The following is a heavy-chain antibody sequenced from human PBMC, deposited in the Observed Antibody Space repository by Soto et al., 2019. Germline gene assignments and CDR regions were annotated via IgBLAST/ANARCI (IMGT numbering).Heavy chain of an antibody. CDR2: INPNSGGT. CDR3: ARSTGTAPYYYYYYGMDV. J-gene: IGHJ6*02. Sequence: ASVKVSCKASGYTFTGYYMHWVRQAPGQGLEWMGWINPNSGGTNYAQKFQGWVTMTRDTSISTAYMELSRLRSDDMAVYYCARSTGTAPYYYYYYGMDVWGQGTTVTVSS. D-gene: IGHD1-1*01. CDR1: GYTFTGYY. V-gene: IGHV1-2*04.